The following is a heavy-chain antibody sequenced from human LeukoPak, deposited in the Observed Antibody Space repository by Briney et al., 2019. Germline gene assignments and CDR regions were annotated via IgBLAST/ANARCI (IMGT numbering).Heavy chain of an antibody. V-gene: IGHV4-39*07. D-gene: IGHD6-19*01. Sequence: PSETLSLTCTVSGGSISSSSYYWGWIRQPPGKGLEWIGSIYYSGSTYYNPSLKSRVTISVDTSKNQFSLKLSSVTAADTAVYYCARGRPNSSGWYPYYYYYMDVWGKGTTVTISS. CDR2: IYYSGST. CDR3: ARGRPNSSGWYPYYYYYMDV. J-gene: IGHJ6*03. CDR1: GGSISSSSYY.